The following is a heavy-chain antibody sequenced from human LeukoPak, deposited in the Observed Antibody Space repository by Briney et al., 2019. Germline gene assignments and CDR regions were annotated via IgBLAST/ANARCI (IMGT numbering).Heavy chain of an antibody. CDR2: ISDRGDNK. J-gene: IGHJ4*02. CDR1: GFTFSSHA. D-gene: IGHD6-19*01. CDR3: AKSSRYGTGWYGKIDY. V-gene: IGHV3-23*01. Sequence: GGSLRLSCAASGFTFSSHAMSWVRQAPGKGLEWVSAISDRGDNKQYTDSVKGRLTISRDNSKNTLYLQMNSLRADDTAVYYCAKSSRYGTGWYGKIDYWGQGTLVTVSS.